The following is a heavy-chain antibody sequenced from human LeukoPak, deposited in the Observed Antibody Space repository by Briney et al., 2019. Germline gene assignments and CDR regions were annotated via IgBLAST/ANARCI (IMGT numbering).Heavy chain of an antibody. Sequence: PGGSLRLSCAASGFTFSSFWMHWVRHAPGKGLVWVSRINSDGSSTNHADSVKGRFTISRDTAKNTLYLQMNSLRAEDTAVYYCVRGYGRYYFDYWGQGTLVTVSS. CDR2: INSDGSST. V-gene: IGHV3-74*01. D-gene: IGHD1-26*01. CDR1: GFTFSSFW. CDR3: VRGYGRYYFDY. J-gene: IGHJ4*02.